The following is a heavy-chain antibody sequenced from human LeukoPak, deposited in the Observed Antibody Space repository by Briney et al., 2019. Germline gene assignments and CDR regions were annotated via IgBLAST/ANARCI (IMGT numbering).Heavy chain of an antibody. CDR1: GFTFSSYA. Sequence: GSLRLSCAASGFTFSSYAMHWVRQAPGKGLEWVAVISYDGSNKYYADSVKGRFTISRDNSKNTLYLQMNSLRAEGTAVYYCARDPSDWFGELGYWGQGTLVTVSS. D-gene: IGHD3-10*01. V-gene: IGHV3-30-3*01. CDR2: ISYDGSNK. J-gene: IGHJ4*02. CDR3: ARDPSDWFGELGY.